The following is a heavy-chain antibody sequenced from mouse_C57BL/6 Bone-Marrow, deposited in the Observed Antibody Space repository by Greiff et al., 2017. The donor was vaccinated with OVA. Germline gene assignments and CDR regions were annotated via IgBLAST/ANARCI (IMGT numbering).Heavy chain of an antibody. Sequence: QVQLQQPGTELVKTGASVKLSCKATGYTFTSYWMHWVKQRPGQGLEWIGNINPSNGGTNYNEKFKSKATLTVDKSSSTAYMQLSSLTSEDSAVYYCARSRDGSSPFDYWGQGTTLTVSS. D-gene: IGHD1-1*01. CDR1: GYTFTSYW. J-gene: IGHJ2*01. CDR3: ARSRDGSSPFDY. V-gene: IGHV1-53*01. CDR2: INPSNGGT.